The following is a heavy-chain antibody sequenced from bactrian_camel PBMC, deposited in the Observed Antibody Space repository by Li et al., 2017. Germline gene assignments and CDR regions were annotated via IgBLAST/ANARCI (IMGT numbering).Heavy chain of an antibody. D-gene: IGHD6*01. CDR3: AADAALGGTWYLVPDFEY. Sequence: VQLVESGGDSVQAGGSLRLSCVASGYVYTNKCMAWFRQAPGKEREAVASIYTVDGSTYYADSVKGRFSISQDNAKNTWYLQMNSLKPEDSATYYCAADAALGGTWYLVPDFEYRGRGTQVTVS. CDR1: GYVYTNKC. J-gene: IGHJ4*01. CDR2: IYTVDGST. V-gene: IGHV3S54*01.